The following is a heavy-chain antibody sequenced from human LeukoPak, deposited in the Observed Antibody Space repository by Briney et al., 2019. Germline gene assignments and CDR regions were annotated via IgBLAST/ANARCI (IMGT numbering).Heavy chain of an antibody. V-gene: IGHV3-23*01. J-gene: IGHJ4*02. CDR1: GFTFSSYA. D-gene: IGHD2-21*02. CDR3: AKAPYCGGDCYTAFDY. Sequence: GSLRLSSAASGFTFSSYAMSWVRRDPAEGLEWVSAIIGSGGSTYYTDSVKGRFTISRDNSKNTLYLQMNSLSAEDTAVYYCAKAPYCGGDCYTAFDYWGQGTLVTVSP. CDR2: IIGSGGST.